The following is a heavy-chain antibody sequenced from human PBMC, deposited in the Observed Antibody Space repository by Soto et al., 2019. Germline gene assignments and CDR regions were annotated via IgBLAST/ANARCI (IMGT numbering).Heavy chain of an antibody. D-gene: IGHD3-22*01. CDR3: ATPSRPDSSGYYRLGGGYYYSGMDV. Sequence: RSLTCTVSGGSISSGGYYWSWIRQHPGKGLEWIGYIYYSGSTYYNPSLKSRVTISVDTSKNQFSLKLSSVTAADTAVYYCATPSRPDSSGYYRLGGGYYYSGMDVWGQGTTVTVSS. CDR1: GGSISSGGYY. J-gene: IGHJ6*02. V-gene: IGHV4-31*03. CDR2: IYYSGST.